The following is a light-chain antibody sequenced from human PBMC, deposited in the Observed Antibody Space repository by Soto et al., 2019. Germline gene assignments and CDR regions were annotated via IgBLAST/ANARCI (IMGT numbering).Light chain of an antibody. V-gene: IGKV3-20*01. CDR3: QQYGSSRT. J-gene: IGKJ1*01. Sequence: EIVLTQSPGTLSLSPGERATLSCRASQSVSSSYLAWYQQKPGQAPRLLIYGASSRATGIPDRFSGSGSGTDFTLTISRLEPEDVEVYYCQQYGSSRTLGQGTKVEIK. CDR2: GAS. CDR1: QSVSSSY.